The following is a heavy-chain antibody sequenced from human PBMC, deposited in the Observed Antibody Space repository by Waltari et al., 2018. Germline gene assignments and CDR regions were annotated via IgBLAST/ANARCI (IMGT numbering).Heavy chain of an antibody. CDR2: ISSSGSTK. V-gene: IGHV3-48*03. CDR3: ARVGAAAGHDY. J-gene: IGHJ4*02. D-gene: IGHD6-13*01. CDR1: GFTFSSSE. Sequence: EVQLVESGGGVVQPGGSLSLSCAAPGFTFSSSEMNWVRQAPGKGLEWVSYISSSGSTKKYADSVRGRFTISRDNAKNSLYLQMNSLTAEDTAVYYCARVGAAAGHDYWGQGTLVTVSS.